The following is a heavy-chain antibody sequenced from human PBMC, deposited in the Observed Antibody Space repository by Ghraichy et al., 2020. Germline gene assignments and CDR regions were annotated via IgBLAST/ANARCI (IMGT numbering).Heavy chain of an antibody. J-gene: IGHJ4*02. D-gene: IGHD3-16*01. Sequence: LSLTCAASGFTFSSYAMSWVRQAPGKGLEWVSAISGSGGSTYYADSVKGRFTISRDNSKNTLYLQMNSLRAEDTAVYYCAKDRDYDYVWGSYRKNYFDYWGQVTLVTVSS. CDR1: GFTFSSYA. V-gene: IGHV3-23*01. CDR3: AKDRDYDYVWGSYRKNYFDY. CDR2: ISGSGGST.